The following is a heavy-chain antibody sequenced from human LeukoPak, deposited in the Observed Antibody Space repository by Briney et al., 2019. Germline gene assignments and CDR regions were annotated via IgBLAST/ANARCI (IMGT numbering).Heavy chain of an antibody. D-gene: IGHD3-10*02. CDR1: GFTFSDHY. CDR2: AGWAGGTT. CDR3: AKELDTMFFDY. Sequence: GGSLRLSCAASGFTFSDHYMHWVRQAPGKSLEWVSLAGWAGGTTFYSDSVRGRFTISRDSGRKSVYLQMNSLTTDDTAFYFCAKELDTMFFDYWGQGALVTVSS. J-gene: IGHJ4*02. V-gene: IGHV3-43*01.